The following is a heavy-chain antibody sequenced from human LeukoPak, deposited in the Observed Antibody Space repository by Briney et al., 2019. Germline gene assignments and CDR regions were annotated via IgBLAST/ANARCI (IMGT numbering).Heavy chain of an antibody. J-gene: IGHJ3*02. V-gene: IGHV1-46*01. CDR1: GYTFTSYY. CDR2: INPSGYST. CDR3: ARGRNYYDSSDYYEGDAFDI. D-gene: IGHD3-22*01. Sequence: ASVKVSCKASGYTFTSYYMHWVRQAPGQGLEWMGIINPSGYSTIYAQKFQGRVSMTRDMSTSTVYMELSSLRSEDTAVYYCARGRNYYDSSDYYEGDAFDIWGQGTMVTVSS.